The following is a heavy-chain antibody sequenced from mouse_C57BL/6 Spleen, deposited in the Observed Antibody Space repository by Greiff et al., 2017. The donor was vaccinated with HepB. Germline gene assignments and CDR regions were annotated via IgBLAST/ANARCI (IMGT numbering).Heavy chain of an antibody. CDR1: GFTFSSYA. Sequence: EVKLMESGEGLVKPGGSLKLSCAASGFTFSSYAMSWVRQTPEKRLEWVAYISSGGDYIYYADTVKGRFTISRDNARNTLYLQMSSLKSEDTAMYYCTRVTTVVENYYAMDYWGQGTSVTVSS. CDR3: TRVTTVVENYYAMDY. J-gene: IGHJ4*01. CDR2: ISSGGDYI. D-gene: IGHD1-1*01. V-gene: IGHV5-9-1*02.